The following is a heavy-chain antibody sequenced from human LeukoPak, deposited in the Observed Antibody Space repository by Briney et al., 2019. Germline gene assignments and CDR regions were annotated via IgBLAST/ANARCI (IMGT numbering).Heavy chain of an antibody. CDR3: ARERGRPIFGVVKHWFDP. CDR1: GGSFSGYY. J-gene: IGHJ5*02. D-gene: IGHD3-3*01. CDR2: INHSGST. Sequence: PSETLSLTCAVYGGSFSGYYWSWIRQPPGKGLEWIGEINHSGSTNYNPSLKSRVTISLDTSKNLFSLKLSSVTAADTAVYYCARERGRPIFGVVKHWFDPWGQGNLVTVSS. V-gene: IGHV4-34*01.